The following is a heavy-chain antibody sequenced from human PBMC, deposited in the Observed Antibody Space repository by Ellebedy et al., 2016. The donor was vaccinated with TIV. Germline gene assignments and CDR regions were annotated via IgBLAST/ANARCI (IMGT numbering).Heavy chain of an antibody. V-gene: IGHV3-23*01. Sequence: GESLKISXAASGFTFSSYAMSWVRQAPGKGLEWVSAISGSGGSTYYADSVKGRFTISRDNSKNTLYLQMNSLRAEDTAVYYCAKDLVRGVIPSGGWNYYYGMDVWGQGTTVTVSS. D-gene: IGHD3-10*01. CDR2: ISGSGGST. CDR1: GFTFSSYA. CDR3: AKDLVRGVIPSGGWNYYYGMDV. J-gene: IGHJ6*02.